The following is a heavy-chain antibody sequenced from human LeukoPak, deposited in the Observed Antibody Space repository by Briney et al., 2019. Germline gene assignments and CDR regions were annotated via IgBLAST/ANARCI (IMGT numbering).Heavy chain of an antibody. CDR1: GYTFTGYY. J-gene: IGHJ5*02. CDR3: ARPDCGGDCFKFDP. V-gene: IGHV1-2*02. D-gene: IGHD2-21*02. CDR2: INPNSGGT. Sequence: ASVKVSCKASGYTFTGYYMHWVRQAPGQGLEWMGWINPNSGGTNYAQKFQGRVTMTRDTSISTAYMELSRLRSDDTAVYYCARPDCGGDCFKFDPWDQGTLVTVSS.